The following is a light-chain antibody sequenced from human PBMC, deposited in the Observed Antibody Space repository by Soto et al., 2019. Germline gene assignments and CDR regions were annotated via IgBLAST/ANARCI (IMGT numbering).Light chain of an antibody. V-gene: IGKV3-11*01. CDR3: QQRSSWPT. Sequence: DIVLTQSPATLSLSPGERATLSCMSSQSVSRYLAWYQQKPGQAPRLLIYDTSRRATGLPARFSGSGSVTDFTLTISSLEPEDFSVYYCQQRSSWPTFGGGTKVEIK. CDR2: DTS. CDR1: QSVSRY. J-gene: IGKJ4*01.